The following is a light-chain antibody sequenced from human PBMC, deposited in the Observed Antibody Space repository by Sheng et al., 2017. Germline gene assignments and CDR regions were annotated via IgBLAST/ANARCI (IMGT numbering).Light chain of an antibody. CDR1: SSDVGGYNY. Sequence: QSALTQPRSVSGSPGQSVTISCTGTSSDVGGYNYVSWYQQHPGKAPKVMIYDVSKRPSGVSDRFSGSKSGNTASLTISGLHAEDEADYYCCSYAGAYTSWVFGGGTKLTVL. V-gene: IGLV2-11*01. CDR2: DVS. J-gene: IGLJ3*02. CDR3: CSYAGAYTSWV.